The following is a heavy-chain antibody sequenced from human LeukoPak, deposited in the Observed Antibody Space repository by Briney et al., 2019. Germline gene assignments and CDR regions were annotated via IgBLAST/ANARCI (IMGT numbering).Heavy chain of an antibody. CDR3: TTDNPYLVVVVAAQVVDY. J-gene: IGHJ4*02. CDR1: GFTFSNAW. V-gene: IGHV3-15*01. D-gene: IGHD2-15*01. CDR2: IKSKTDGGTT. Sequence: PGGSLRLSCAASGFTFSNAWMSWVRQAPGKGLEWVGRIKSKTDGGTTDYAAPVKGRFTISRDDSKNTLYLQMNSLKTEDTAVYYCTTDNPYLVVVVAAQVVDYWGQGTLVTVSS.